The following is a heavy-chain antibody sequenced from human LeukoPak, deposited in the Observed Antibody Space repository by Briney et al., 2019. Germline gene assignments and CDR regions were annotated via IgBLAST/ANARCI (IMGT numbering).Heavy chain of an antibody. CDR3: ARVKQWLVYGAFDI. CDR2: ISSSSSYI. D-gene: IGHD6-19*01. Sequence: GGSLRLSCAASGFTFSSYEMNWVRQAPGKGLEWVSSISSSSSYIYYADSVKGRFTISRDNAKNSLYLQMNSLRAEDTAVYYCARVKQWLVYGAFDIWGQGTMVTVSS. J-gene: IGHJ3*02. CDR1: GFTFSSYE. V-gene: IGHV3-21*01.